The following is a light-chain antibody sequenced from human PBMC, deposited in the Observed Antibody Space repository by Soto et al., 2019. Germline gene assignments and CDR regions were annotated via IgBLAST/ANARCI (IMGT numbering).Light chain of an antibody. Sequence: EIVMTQSPATLSVSPGERATLSCRASQSVRSNLAWYQQKPGQAPRLLIYGASTRATGIPARFSGSGSGTDFTLTISGLQSEDFAVYYCQQYHISPPDTFGQGTKVEIK. CDR1: QSVRSN. CDR2: GAS. V-gene: IGKV3-15*01. CDR3: QQYHISPPDT. J-gene: IGKJ2*01.